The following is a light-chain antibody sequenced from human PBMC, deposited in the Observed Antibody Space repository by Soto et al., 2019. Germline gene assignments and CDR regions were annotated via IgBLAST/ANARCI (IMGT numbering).Light chain of an antibody. Sequence: QLVLTQSPSASASLGASVKLTCTLSSGHSSYATAWHQQQPEKGPRYLMKLNSDGSHSKGDGIPDRFSGSSSGAERYLTISSLQSEDEADYYCQTWGTGIYWVFGGGTKLTVL. J-gene: IGLJ3*02. V-gene: IGLV4-69*01. CDR3: QTWGTGIYWV. CDR2: LNSDGSH. CDR1: SGHSSYA.